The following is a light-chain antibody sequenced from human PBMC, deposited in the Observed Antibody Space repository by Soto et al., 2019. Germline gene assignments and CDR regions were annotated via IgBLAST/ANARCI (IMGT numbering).Light chain of an antibody. CDR1: QSISSW. V-gene: IGKV1-5*03. Sequence: DIQMTQSPSTLSASVGDRVTITCRASQSISSWLAWYQQKPGTAPNLLIYKASTLQSGVPSRFSGSGSGTEITLTNSSLQPDDSATYYCQQYNDNWTFGQGTKVEIK. CDR2: KAS. CDR3: QQYNDNWT. J-gene: IGKJ1*01.